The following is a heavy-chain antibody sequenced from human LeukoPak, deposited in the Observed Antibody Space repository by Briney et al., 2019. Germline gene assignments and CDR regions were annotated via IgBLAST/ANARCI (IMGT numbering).Heavy chain of an antibody. CDR1: GYTLTSYD. V-gene: IGHV1-8*01. D-gene: IGHD1-26*01. CDR3: ARVGGSYESFDY. CDR2: MNPNSGNT. Sequence: ASVKVSCKASGYTLTSYDINWVRQATGQGLEWMGWMNPNSGNTGYAQKFQGRVTMTRNTSIGTAYMELSSLRSEDTAVYYCARVGGSYESFDYWGQGTLVTVSS. J-gene: IGHJ4*02.